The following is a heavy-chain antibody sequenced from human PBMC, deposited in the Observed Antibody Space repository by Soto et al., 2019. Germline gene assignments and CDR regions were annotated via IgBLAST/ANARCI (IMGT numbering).Heavy chain of an antibody. Sequence: EVQLVESGGGPVRPGGSLKLSCAASGFNFITYSLSWVRQAPGKGLEWAASISSSAVYIDYADSVKARFTISRDNANNSLYLEMNGLRAEDTATYYCVRDGLDYYDTERLYFDNWGQGTLVTVSS. CDR1: GFNFITYS. CDR3: VRDGLDYYDTERLYFDN. D-gene: IGHD3-22*01. V-gene: IGHV3-21*01. CDR2: ISSSAVYI. J-gene: IGHJ4*02.